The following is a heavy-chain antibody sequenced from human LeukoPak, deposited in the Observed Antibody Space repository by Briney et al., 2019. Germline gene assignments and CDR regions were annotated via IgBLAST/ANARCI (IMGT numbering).Heavy chain of an antibody. Sequence: PGGSQRLSCAASGLTFRSYSMNWVRHAPGEGLEWVASITNSSSYIQYADSVKDRFTRSRENPKISVYLQMNSRRDEDTAVYYCARGGDGYLYYWVQGTLVSVSS. CDR2: ITNSSSYI. D-gene: IGHD5-24*01. CDR3: ARGGDGYLYY. J-gene: IGHJ4*02. V-gene: IGHV3-21*01. CDR1: GLTFRSYS.